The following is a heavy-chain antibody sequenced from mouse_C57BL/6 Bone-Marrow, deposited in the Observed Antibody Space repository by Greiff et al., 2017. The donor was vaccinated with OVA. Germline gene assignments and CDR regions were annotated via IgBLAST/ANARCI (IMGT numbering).Heavy chain of an antibody. CDR1: GFTFPDYG. V-gene: IGHV5-15*04. CDR3: ARRKNWAYWYFEV. CDR2: ISNLAYSI. D-gene: IGHD4-1*01. Sequence: EVQLVESGGGLVQPGGSLKLSCAASGFTFPDYGMAWVRQAPRKGPEWVAFISNLAYSIYYADTVTGRFTISRVNAKNTLSLEMSSLRSEDTAMYYCARRKNWAYWYFEVWGTGTTVTVAS. J-gene: IGHJ1*03.